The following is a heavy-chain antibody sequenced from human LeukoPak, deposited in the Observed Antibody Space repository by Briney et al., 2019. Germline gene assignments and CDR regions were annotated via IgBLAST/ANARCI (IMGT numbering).Heavy chain of an antibody. CDR1: GYTFANFG. CDR3: ARGRGSYSLDY. V-gene: IGHV1-2*02. Sequence: GASVTVSCKASGYTFANFGITWVRQAPGQGLEWMGWINPNSGGTNYAQKFQGRVTMTGDTSINTAYMELSRLTSDDTAVYYCARGRGSYSLDYWGQGTLVTVSS. D-gene: IGHD1-26*01. J-gene: IGHJ4*02. CDR2: INPNSGGT.